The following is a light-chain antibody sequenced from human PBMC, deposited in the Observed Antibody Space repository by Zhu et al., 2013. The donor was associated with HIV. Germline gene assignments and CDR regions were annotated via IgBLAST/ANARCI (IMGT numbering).Light chain of an antibody. J-gene: IGKJ4*01. V-gene: IGKV3-15*01. CDR1: QSVSSN. CDR3: QQSDNWPT. CDR2: GAS. Sequence: EIVMTQSPATLSVSPGERATLSCRASQSVSSNLGWYQQKPGQAPRLLIYGASTRATGIPDRFSGTGSGTEFTLTISSLQSEDFALYYCQQSDNWPTFGGGT.